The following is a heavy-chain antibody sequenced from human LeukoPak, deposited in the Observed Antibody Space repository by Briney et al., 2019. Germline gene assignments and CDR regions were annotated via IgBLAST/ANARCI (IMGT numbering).Heavy chain of an antibody. Sequence: PSETLSLTCTVSDDSITIYYWSWIRQPPGKGLEWIGYIDHTGITNYNPSLNSRVTISRDTSKNQFSLKLSSVTAADTAVYYCARGRILRYNWNDLDFDYWGQGTLVTVSS. CDR3: ARGRILRYNWNDLDFDY. CDR2: IDHTGIT. J-gene: IGHJ4*02. D-gene: IGHD1-1*01. V-gene: IGHV4-59*12. CDR1: DDSITIYY.